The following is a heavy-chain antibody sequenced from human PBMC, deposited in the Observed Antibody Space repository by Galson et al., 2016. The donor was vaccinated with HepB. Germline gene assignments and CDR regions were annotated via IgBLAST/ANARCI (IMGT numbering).Heavy chain of an antibody. D-gene: IGHD3-16*02. CDR2: ISAASGDT. J-gene: IGHJ6*02. Sequence: SVKVSCKASGYTFSTYDMHWVRQSPGQRLEWMGYISAASGDTKYSQSFQGRVTLTRDTSATTHYMELTSLTSEETAVYYCARDLIGNMDVWGQGTTVAVSS. CDR1: GYTFSTYD. V-gene: IGHV1-3*01. CDR3: ARDLIGNMDV.